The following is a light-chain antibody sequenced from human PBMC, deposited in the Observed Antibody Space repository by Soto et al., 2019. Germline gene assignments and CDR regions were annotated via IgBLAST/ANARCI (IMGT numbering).Light chain of an antibody. J-gene: IGLJ1*01. Sequence: LTQPASVSGSPGQSITISCTGTSSDVGAYNYVSWYQQHPGKAPKLMIYDVSNRPSGVSNRFSGSKSGNTASLSISGLQAEDEADYYCSSYTSSNTLYVFGTGTKVTVL. CDR2: DVS. CDR3: SSYTSSNTLYV. V-gene: IGLV2-14*03. CDR1: SSDVGAYNY.